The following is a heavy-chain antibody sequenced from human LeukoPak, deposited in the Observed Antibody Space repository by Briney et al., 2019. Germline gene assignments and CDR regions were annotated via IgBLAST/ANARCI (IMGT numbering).Heavy chain of an antibody. CDR3: ARRGIGSSWYSADY. J-gene: IGHJ4*02. CDR1: GGSFSGYY. Sequence: SETLSLTCAVYGGSFSGYYWSWIRQPPGKGLEWIGEINHSGSTNYNPFLKSRVTISVDTSKNQFSLKLSSVTAADTAVYYCARRGIGSSWYSADYWGQGTLVTVSS. D-gene: IGHD6-13*01. V-gene: IGHV4-34*01. CDR2: INHSGST.